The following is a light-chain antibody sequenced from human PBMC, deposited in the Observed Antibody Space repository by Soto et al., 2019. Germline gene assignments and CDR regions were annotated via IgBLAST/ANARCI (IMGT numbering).Light chain of an antibody. CDR1: QSVSSSY. CDR2: GAS. CDR3: QHYGRSAL. J-gene: IGKJ3*01. Sequence: EIVLTQSPGTLSLSPGERATLSCRASQSVSSSYLAWYQQKPGQAPRLHIYGASSRATGIPDRFSGSGAGTDFTLTISRREPEDFAVYYCQHYGRSALFGPGTKVDIE. V-gene: IGKV3-20*01.